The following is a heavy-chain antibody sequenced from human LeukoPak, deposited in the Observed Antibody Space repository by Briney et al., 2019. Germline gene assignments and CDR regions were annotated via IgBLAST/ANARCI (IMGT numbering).Heavy chain of an antibody. CDR1: GGSISSTDYF. V-gene: IGHV4-30-4*01. Sequence: PSETLSLTCTVSGGSISSTDYFWTWIRQPPGNGLEWIAYVSYGGRAHYCPSLSGRLTISLDTSKNQFSLKLTSVTVADTAVYYCARARELGAFDFWGQGTLITVSS. CDR3: ARARELGAFDF. J-gene: IGHJ3*01. D-gene: IGHD1-7*01. CDR2: VSYGGRA.